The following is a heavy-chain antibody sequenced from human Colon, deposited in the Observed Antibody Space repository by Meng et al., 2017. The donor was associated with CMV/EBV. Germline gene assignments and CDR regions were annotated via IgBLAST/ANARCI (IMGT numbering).Heavy chain of an antibody. CDR3: TRVQRITGIQYPYYFDV. V-gene: IGHV1-2*02. J-gene: IGHJ6*02. D-gene: IGHD1-20*01. CDR2: INPKSGAT. Sequence: ASVKVSCKASGYSFSDHYIHWVRQAPGQGLEWMGWINPKSGATSYAQKFQGRVTMTSDTSISAAYMELSRLRSDDTAVYFCTRVQRITGIQYPYYFDVWGQGTT. CDR1: GYSFSDHY.